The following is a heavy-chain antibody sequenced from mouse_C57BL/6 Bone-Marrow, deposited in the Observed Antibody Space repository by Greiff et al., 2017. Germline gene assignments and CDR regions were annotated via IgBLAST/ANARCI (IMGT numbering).Heavy chain of an antibody. Sequence: EVKLVESGGGLVKPGGSLKLSCAASGFTFSDYGMHWVRQAPEKGLEWVAYISSGSSTIYYADTVKGRFTISRDNAKNTLFLQRTSLRSEDTAMYYCASPSLRRISWFAYWGQGTLVTVSA. CDR2: ISSGSSTI. CDR3: ASPSLRRISWFAY. V-gene: IGHV5-17*01. CDR1: GFTFSDYG. J-gene: IGHJ3*01.